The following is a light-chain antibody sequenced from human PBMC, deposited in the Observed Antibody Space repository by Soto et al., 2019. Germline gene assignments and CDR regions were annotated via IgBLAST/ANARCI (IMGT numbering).Light chain of an antibody. CDR2: DAS. V-gene: IGKV1-5*01. Sequence: DIQMTQSPSTPSASVGDRVTITCRASQSISNWLAWYQQKPGKVPKLLIYDASILQSGVPSRFGGSGSGTEFTLTISSLQPDDFATYYCQQYTSYSRTFGQGTKVDIK. J-gene: IGKJ1*01. CDR3: QQYTSYSRT. CDR1: QSISNW.